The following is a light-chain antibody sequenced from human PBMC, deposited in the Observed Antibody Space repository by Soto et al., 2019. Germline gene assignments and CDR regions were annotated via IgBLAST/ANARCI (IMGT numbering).Light chain of an antibody. Sequence: DIQMTQSPSTLSASVGDRVTITCRASQIIRTWLAWYQQKPGKSPKLLIYKASTLESGVPSRFSGSGSGTEFTLTISSLQPDDSATYYCQQYNTYSRTFGQGTKVDIK. CDR1: QIIRTW. J-gene: IGKJ1*01. V-gene: IGKV1-5*03. CDR2: KAS. CDR3: QQYNTYSRT.